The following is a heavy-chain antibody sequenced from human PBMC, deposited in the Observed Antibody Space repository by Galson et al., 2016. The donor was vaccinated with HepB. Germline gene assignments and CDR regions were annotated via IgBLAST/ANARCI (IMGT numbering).Heavy chain of an antibody. CDR3: ARVSYYDSSGYYFYYFDY. Sequence: SLRLSCAASGFTLSSYDMHWVRQATGKGLESVSTIGTAGDTYYPGSVKGRFTISRENARNSLYLQMNSLRAGDTAVYYCARVSYYDSSGYYFYYFDYWGQGTLVTVSS. J-gene: IGHJ4*02. CDR1: GFTLSSYD. D-gene: IGHD3-22*01. CDR2: IGTAGDT. V-gene: IGHV3-13*01.